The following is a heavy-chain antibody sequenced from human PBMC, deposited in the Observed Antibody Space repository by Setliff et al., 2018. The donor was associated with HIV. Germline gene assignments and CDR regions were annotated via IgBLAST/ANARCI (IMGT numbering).Heavy chain of an antibody. CDR1: DYSISSGYF. J-gene: IGHJ2*01. CDR2: IYHSGSI. CDR3: ARHDGTYCGGDCYLLGYFDL. Sequence: PSETLSLTCTVSDYSISSGYFWGWIRQPPGKGLEWIGSIYHSGSIYYNPSLKSRVTISVDTSKNQFSLKLSSVTAADTAVYYCARHDGTYCGGDCYLLGYFDLWGRGTLVTVSS. V-gene: IGHV4-38-2*02. D-gene: IGHD2-21*02.